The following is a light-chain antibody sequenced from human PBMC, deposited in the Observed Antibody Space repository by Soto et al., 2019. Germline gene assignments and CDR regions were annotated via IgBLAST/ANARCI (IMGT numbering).Light chain of an antibody. J-gene: IGKJ1*01. V-gene: IGKV3-15*01. CDR3: QQYNNWPPTWT. CDR2: GAS. CDR1: ESISNN. Sequence: EVIMTQSPATLSLSPGERSTLAVMSIESISNNLAWYQQKPGQTPRLLLYGASTRATGIPARFSGSGSGTEFTLSISSLQSEDFAVYYCQQYNNWPPTWTFGQGTKVDIK.